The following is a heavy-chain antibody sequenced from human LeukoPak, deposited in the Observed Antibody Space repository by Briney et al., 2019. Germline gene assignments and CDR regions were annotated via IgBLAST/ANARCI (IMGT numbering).Heavy chain of an antibody. CDR3: ARDRRYCSGGSCPYDAFDI. V-gene: IGHV1-2*02. CDR1: GYTFTGYY. Sequence: ASVKVSCKASGYTFTGYYMHWVRQAPGQGLEWMGWINPNSGGTNYAQKFQGRVTMTRDTSISTAYMELSRLRSDDTAVYYCARDRRYCSGGSCPYDAFDIWGQGTLVTVSS. D-gene: IGHD2-15*01. J-gene: IGHJ3*02. CDR2: INPNSGGT.